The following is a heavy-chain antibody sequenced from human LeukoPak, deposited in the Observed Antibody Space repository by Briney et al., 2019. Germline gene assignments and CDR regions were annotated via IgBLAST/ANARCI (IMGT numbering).Heavy chain of an antibody. D-gene: IGHD6-13*01. CDR3: ARQDSSWYKGFDP. CDR1: GYTFTSYG. J-gene: IGHJ5*02. V-gene: IGHV1-18*01. CDR2: ISAYNGNT. Sequence: GSSVKVSCKASGYTFTSYGISWVRQAPGQGLEWMGWISAYNGNTNYAQKLQGRVTMTTDTSTSTAYMELRSLRSDDTAVYYCARQDSSWYKGFDPWGQGTLVRVSS.